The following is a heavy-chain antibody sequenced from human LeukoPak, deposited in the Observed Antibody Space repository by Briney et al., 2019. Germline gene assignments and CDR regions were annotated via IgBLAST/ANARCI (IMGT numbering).Heavy chain of an antibody. Sequence: GASVKVSCKASGYTFTSYEINWVRQAPGQGLEWMGWMNPKSGYTGYAQKFQGRVTITRDTSISTAYMELSSRRSEDTAVYYCARVAGSIDYWGQGTLVTVSS. J-gene: IGHJ4*02. CDR3: ARVAGSIDY. CDR2: MNPKSGYT. CDR1: GYTFTSYE. V-gene: IGHV1-8*03. D-gene: IGHD6-19*01.